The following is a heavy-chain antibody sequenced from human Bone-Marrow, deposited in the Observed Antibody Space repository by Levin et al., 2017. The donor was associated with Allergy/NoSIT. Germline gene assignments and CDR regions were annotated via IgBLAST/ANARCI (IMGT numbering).Heavy chain of an antibody. CDR3: AILQAYCSSTSCYGHDY. D-gene: IGHD2-2*01. CDR1: GITFSSFA. J-gene: IGHJ4*02. Sequence: GGSLRLSCAASGITFSSFAMSWVRQAPGKGLEWVSVISGASESSYYSDSVKGRFTISRDNSKNTLYLQMNSLRAEDTALYYCAILQAYCSSTSCYGHDYWGQGTLVTVSS. V-gene: IGHV3-23*01. CDR2: ISGASESS.